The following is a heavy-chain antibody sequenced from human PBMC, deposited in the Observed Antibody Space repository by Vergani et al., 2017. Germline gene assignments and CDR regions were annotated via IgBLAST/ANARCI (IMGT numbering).Heavy chain of an antibody. V-gene: IGHV3-30*03. CDR1: GFTFSSYG. D-gene: IGHD3-3*01. CDR2: ISYDGSNK. CDR3: TTDKGVYYTYYYYMDV. Sequence: QGQLVESGGGVVQPGRSLRLSCAASGFTFSSYGMHWVRQAPGKGLEWVALISYDGSNKYYADSVKGRFTISRDNSKNTLYLQMKSLRGEDTAVYYCTTDKGVYYTYYYYMDVWSKVSTLTVSS. J-gene: IGHJ6*03.